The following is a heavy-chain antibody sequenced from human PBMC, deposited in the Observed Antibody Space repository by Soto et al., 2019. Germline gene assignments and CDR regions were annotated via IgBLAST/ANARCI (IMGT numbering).Heavy chain of an antibody. Sequence: ASVKVSCKVSGYTLTELSMHWVRQAPGKGLEWMGGFDPEDGETIYAQKFQGRVTMTEDTSTDTAYMELSSLRSEDTAVYYCATENIISWYENYLDAFDIWGQGTMVIVS. J-gene: IGHJ3*02. CDR3: ATENIISWYENYLDAFDI. V-gene: IGHV1-24*01. D-gene: IGHD6-13*01. CDR2: FDPEDGET. CDR1: GYTLTELS.